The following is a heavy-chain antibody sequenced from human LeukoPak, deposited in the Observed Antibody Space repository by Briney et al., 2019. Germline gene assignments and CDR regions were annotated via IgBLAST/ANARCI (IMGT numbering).Heavy chain of an antibody. CDR3: ARDYYGSGSYYPY. CDR2: ISSSSSYI. CDR1: GFTFSSYS. Sequence: GGSLRLPCAASGFTFSSYSMNWVRQAPGKGLEWVSSISSSSSYIYYADSVKGRFTISRDNAKNSLYLQMNSLRAEDTAVYYCARDYYGSGSYYPYWGQGTLVAVSS. V-gene: IGHV3-21*01. D-gene: IGHD3-10*01. J-gene: IGHJ4*02.